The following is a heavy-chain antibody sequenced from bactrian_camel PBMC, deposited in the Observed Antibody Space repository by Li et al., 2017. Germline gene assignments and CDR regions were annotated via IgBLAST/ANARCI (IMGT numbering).Heavy chain of an antibody. D-gene: IGHD2*01. CDR2: LEFDGNT. Sequence: HVQLVESGGGSVQSGGSLTLSCSAPSYDYCNEDMSWKRQVPGKEWEFVALLEFDGNTRYRDSVKGRFTISRDATKSTAYLQMNNLKPEDTATYYCAALYTGISGCYSTSLAPASFEHWGQGTQVTVSS. J-gene: IGHJ4*01. V-gene: IGHV3S53*01. CDR1: SYDYCNED. CDR3: AALYTGISGCYSTSLAPASFEH.